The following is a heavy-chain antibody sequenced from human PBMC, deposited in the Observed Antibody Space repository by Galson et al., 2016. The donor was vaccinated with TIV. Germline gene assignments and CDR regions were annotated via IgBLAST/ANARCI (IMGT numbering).Heavy chain of an antibody. D-gene: IGHD3-22*01. CDR1: EFTVSRNY. CDR3: ARDRFFKASGYYYYYYGMDV. V-gene: IGHV3-66*03. J-gene: IGHJ6*02. Sequence: SLRLSCAASEFTVSRNYMSWVRQGPGGGLEWVSTIYSSGATHYAVSVKSRFTISRENSKNTLYLQMSGLRSEETAVYYCARDRFFKASGYYYYYYGMDVWGQGTTVTVSS. CDR2: IYSSGAT.